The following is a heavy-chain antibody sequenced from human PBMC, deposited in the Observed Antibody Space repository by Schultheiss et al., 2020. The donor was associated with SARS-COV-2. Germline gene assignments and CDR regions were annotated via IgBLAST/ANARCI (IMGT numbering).Heavy chain of an antibody. Sequence: GGSLRLSCAASGFTFSSYAMSWVRQAPGKGLEWVSGINWNGGSTGYADSVKGRFTISRDNSKNTLYLQMNSLRAEDTAVYYCEMGGSGLDVWGKGTTVTVSS. D-gene: IGHD3-10*01. CDR1: GFTFSSYA. CDR3: EMGGSGLDV. CDR2: INWNGGST. J-gene: IGHJ6*04. V-gene: IGHV3-23*01.